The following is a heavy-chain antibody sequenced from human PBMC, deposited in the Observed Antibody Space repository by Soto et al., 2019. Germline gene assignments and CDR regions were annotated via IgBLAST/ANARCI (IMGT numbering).Heavy chain of an antibody. J-gene: IGHJ4*02. CDR3: ARQASFDY. Sequence: PGGSLRLSCAASGFTFSNYGMHWVRQAPGEGLVWVSRINTDGSSTSYADSVKGRFTISRDNAKNTLYLQMNSLRTEDTAVYYCARQASFDYWGRGTLVTVSS. CDR2: INTDGSST. V-gene: IGHV3-74*01. CDR1: GFTFSNYG.